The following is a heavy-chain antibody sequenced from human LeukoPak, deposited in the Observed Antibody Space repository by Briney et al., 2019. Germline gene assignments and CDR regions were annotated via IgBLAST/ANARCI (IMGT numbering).Heavy chain of an antibody. V-gene: IGHV5-51*01. D-gene: IGHD2-21*02. J-gene: IGHJ4*02. CDR1: GYSFTNYW. Sequence: GESLKISCKGSGYSFTNYWIGWVRQMPGKGLEWMGIIYPGDSDTRYSPSFQGQVTISADKSISTASLQWSSLKASDTAMYYCARLHLTASLAAAYFDYWGQGTLVTVSS. CDR3: ARLHLTASLAAAYFDY. CDR2: IYPGDSDT.